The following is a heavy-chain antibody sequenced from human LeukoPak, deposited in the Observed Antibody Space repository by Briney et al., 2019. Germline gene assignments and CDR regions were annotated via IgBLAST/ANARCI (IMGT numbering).Heavy chain of an antibody. CDR3: ARYRQVTPDVLRFLEWYPNYNWFDP. J-gene: IGHJ5*02. Sequence: SGTLSLTCAVSGVSISSSNWWSWVRQPPGKGLEWIGEIYHSGSTNYNPSLKSRVTISVDTSKNQFSLKLSSVTAADTAVYYCARYRQVTPDVLRFLEWYPNYNWFDPWGQGTLVTVSS. CDR1: GVSISSSNW. D-gene: IGHD3-3*01. CDR2: IYHSGST. V-gene: IGHV4-4*02.